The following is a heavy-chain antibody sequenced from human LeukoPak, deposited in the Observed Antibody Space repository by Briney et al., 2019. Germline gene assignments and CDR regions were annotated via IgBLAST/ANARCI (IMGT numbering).Heavy chain of an antibody. J-gene: IGHJ5*02. Sequence: GESLKISCKASGYSFTTYWIGWVRQVPGKGLEWVGIIYPADSTAKYSPSFQGQVTISADKSISTAYLQWSSLKASDTAMYYCARQRRHSSSWYDNWFDPWGQGTLVTVSS. CDR2: IYPADSTA. CDR3: ARQRRHSSSWYDNWFDP. CDR1: GYSFTTYW. D-gene: IGHD6-13*01. V-gene: IGHV5-51*01.